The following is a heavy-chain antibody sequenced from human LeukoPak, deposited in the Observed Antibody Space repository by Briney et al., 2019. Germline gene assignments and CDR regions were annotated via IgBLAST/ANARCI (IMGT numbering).Heavy chain of an antibody. CDR2: ISADDKA. D-gene: IGHD6-19*01. J-gene: IGHJ3*01. V-gene: IGHV3-23*01. Sequence: GGSLRLSCAASGFTFTTYAINWVRQAPGKGLEWVAGISADDKAYYADSVKGRFTISRDNSKNTVSLQMSSLRAEDTALYYCAKDLALAGTGGGFDVWGQGTRVAVSS. CDR3: AKDLALAGTGGGFDV. CDR1: GFTFTTYA.